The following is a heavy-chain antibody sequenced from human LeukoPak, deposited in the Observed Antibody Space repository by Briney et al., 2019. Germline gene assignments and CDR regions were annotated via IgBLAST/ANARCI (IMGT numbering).Heavy chain of an antibody. J-gene: IGHJ6*03. CDR1: GFTVSSNY. CDR3: AKAGRGGAITMIRGVKGDYYYMDV. CDR2: LYSGGST. V-gene: IGHV3-53*01. D-gene: IGHD3-10*01. Sequence: GESLRLSCAASGFTVSSNYMSWVRQAPGKGLEWVSLLYSGGSTYYADSVKGRFTISRDNSKNTLYLQMNRLRAEDTAVYYCAKAGRGGAITMIRGVKGDYYYMDVWGKGTTVTISS.